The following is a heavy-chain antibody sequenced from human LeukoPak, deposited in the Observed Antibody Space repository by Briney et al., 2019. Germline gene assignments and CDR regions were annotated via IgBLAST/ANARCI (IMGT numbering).Heavy chain of an antibody. CDR2: ISNDGNNK. Sequence: GGSLRLSCAASGFTFSSYAMHWVRQAPGKGLEWVAVISNDGNNKYYADSVKGRFTISRDNSKITLYLQMNGLRAEDTAVYYCARDRTYGSGSYPDYWGQGTLVTVSS. D-gene: IGHD3-10*01. V-gene: IGHV3-30*04. CDR1: GFTFSSYA. CDR3: ARDRTYGSGSYPDY. J-gene: IGHJ4*02.